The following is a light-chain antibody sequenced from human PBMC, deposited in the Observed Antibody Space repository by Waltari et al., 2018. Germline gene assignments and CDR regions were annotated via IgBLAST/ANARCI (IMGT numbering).Light chain of an antibody. V-gene: IGLV2-23*02. CDR1: RSDIGRFNL. J-gene: IGLJ1*01. Sequence: QSALTQPASVSGSPGQTITLSCTGTRSDIGRFNLVSWDQQHPGKAPKLLIYEVDKRPSGVSDRFSGSKSGNTASLTISGLQAEDETDYYCYSYAGASTYVFGTGTKVTVL. CDR2: EVD. CDR3: YSYAGASTYV.